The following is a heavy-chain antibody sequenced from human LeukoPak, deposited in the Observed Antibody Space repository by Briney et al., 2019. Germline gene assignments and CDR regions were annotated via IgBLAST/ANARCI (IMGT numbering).Heavy chain of an antibody. V-gene: IGHV4-59*11. D-gene: IGHD1-7*01. Sequence: SETLSLTCTVSGGSISSHYWSRIRQPPGKGLEWIGYIYYSGTTTYNPSLKSRVIISVDTSKNQFSLKLTSVTTADTAVYYCARVGGRPGTTDYYYYYYMDVWGKGTTVTVSS. CDR1: GGSISSHY. CDR3: ARVGGRPGTTDYYYYYYMDV. CDR2: IYYSGTT. J-gene: IGHJ6*03.